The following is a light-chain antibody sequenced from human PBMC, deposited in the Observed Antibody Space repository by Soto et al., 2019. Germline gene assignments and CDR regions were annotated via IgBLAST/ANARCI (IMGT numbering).Light chain of an antibody. CDR2: GES. CDR3: QQYNNWPRT. Sequence: EIVMTQSPATLSVSPGERATLSCRASQSVSSYLAWYQQKPGQAPRLLMYGESTRATGIPASFSGSVSGTEFTLTISILQSEDFAVYYCQQYNNWPRTFGQGTKVEIK. J-gene: IGKJ1*01. CDR1: QSVSSY. V-gene: IGKV3-15*01.